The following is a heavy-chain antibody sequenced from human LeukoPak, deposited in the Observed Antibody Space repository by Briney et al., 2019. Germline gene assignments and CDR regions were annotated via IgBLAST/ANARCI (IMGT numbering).Heavy chain of an antibody. Sequence: GRSLRLSCAASGFTFTNAGISWVRQPPGNWLGWVGRIISKTNGGTTDYAAPVRGRFTISRDDSKNTLYLQMNCLQTQDTAVYYCTTDNLYSSGWEGYFQHWGQGTLVTVSS. J-gene: IGHJ1*01. V-gene: IGHV3-15*01. CDR3: TTDNLYSSGWEGYFQH. CDR2: IISKTNGGTT. D-gene: IGHD3-10*01. CDR1: GFTFTNAG.